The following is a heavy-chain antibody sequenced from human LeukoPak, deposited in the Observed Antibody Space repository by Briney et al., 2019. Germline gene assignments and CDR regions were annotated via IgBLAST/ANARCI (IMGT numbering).Heavy chain of an antibody. V-gene: IGHV3-64*02. J-gene: IGHJ4*02. CDR2: ITSNGGST. D-gene: IGHD3-10*01. CDR1: GFSFSNYA. Sequence: GQSLTLSCAASGFSFSNYAMHWVSHPPGKGLEYVPAITSNGGSTYYADSVKGRFTVSRDNSINTLYLQMGSLTAEDMAVYHCARSISGSPDYWGQGTLVTVSS. CDR3: ARSISGSPDY.